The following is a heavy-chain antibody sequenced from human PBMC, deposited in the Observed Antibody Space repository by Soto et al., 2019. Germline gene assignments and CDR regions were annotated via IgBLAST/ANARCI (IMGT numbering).Heavy chain of an antibody. CDR3: ARVDQWFGELGTLYYYYGMDV. Sequence: SETLSLTCTVSGGSISRYYWSWIRQPPGKGQERIGYIHYSGSTNYNPSLKSRVTISVDTSKNQFSLKLSSVTAADTAVYYCARVDQWFGELGTLYYYYGMDVWGQGTTVTVSS. J-gene: IGHJ6*02. CDR1: GGSISRYY. CDR2: IHYSGST. V-gene: IGHV4-59*01. D-gene: IGHD3-10*01.